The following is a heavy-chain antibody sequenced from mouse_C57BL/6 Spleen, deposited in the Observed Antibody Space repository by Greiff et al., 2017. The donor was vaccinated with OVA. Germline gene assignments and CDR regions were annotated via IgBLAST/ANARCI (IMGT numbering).Heavy chain of an antibody. Sequence: QVQLQQPGAELVKPGASVKLSCKASGYTFTSYWMQWVKQRPGQGLEWIGEIDPSDSYTNYNHKFKGKATLTVDTSSSTAYMQLSSLTSEDSAVYYCERGTMFRLFDYWGQGTTLTVSS. J-gene: IGHJ2*01. CDR1: GYTFTSYW. D-gene: IGHD1-1*02. CDR3: ERGTMFRLFDY. CDR2: IDPSDSYT. V-gene: IGHV1-50*01.